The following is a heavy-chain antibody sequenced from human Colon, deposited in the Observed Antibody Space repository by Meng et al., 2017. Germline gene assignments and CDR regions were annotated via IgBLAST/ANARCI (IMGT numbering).Heavy chain of an antibody. CDR2: IYSGGIS. D-gene: IGHD1-26*01. Sequence: QVQLQESGPRLVKPSQTLSLTCTVSGDSVSSNSYYWIWIRQHPGTGLEWIGYIYSGGISHYNPSLKSRITMSIDTSKNQFSLQLTSVTAADTAIYYCARDPLAVGPTDRGLDSWGQGTLVTVSS. J-gene: IGHJ4*02. CDR3: ARDPLAVGPTDRGLDS. V-gene: IGHV4-31*03. CDR1: GDSVSSNSYY.